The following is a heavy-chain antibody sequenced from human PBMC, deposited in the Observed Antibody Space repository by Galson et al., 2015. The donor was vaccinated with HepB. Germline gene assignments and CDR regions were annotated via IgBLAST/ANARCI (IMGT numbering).Heavy chain of an antibody. CDR1: GYTFTSYA. CDR2: INTNTGNP. D-gene: IGHD3-10*01. J-gene: IGHJ5*02. CDR3: AREGTMVRGVIIISKFDP. Sequence: QSGAEVKKPGESLKTSCKASGYTFTSYAMNWVRQAPGQGLEWMGWINTNTGNPTYAQGFTGRFVFSLDTSVSTAYLQISSLKAEDTAVYYCAREGTMVRGVIIISKFDPWGQGTLVTVSS. V-gene: IGHV7-4-1*02.